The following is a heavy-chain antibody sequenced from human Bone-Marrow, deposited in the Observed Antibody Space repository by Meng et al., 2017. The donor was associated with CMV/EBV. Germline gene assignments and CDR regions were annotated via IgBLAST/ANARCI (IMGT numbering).Heavy chain of an antibody. V-gene: IGHV1-2*02. CDR1: GYTFTGYY. Sequence: SVKVSCKASGYTFTGYYIHWVRQAPGQGLEWMGWINPNGGGTNYAQKFQSRVTMTRDTSISTAYIELSSLRSEDTAVYYCARPDCSSTSCYYGMDVCGQGTTVTVSS. CDR2: INPNGGGT. J-gene: IGHJ6*02. CDR3: ARPDCSSTSCYYGMDV. D-gene: IGHD2-2*01.